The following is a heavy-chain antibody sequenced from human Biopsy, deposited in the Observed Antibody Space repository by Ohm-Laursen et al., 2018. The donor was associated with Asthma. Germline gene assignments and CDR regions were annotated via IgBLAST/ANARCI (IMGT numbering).Heavy chain of an antibody. CDR2: MYYGETT. Sequence: SETLSLTCSLSSGSGGYMRSGNYYWGWIRQPPGKGLEWIGSMYYGETTYYSPSLKSRVTISVDTSKNQFSLILSSVTAADTAVYYCVRGSSSWHHGPFHYYYGLDVWGQGTTVTVSS. D-gene: IGHD6-13*01. J-gene: IGHJ6*02. CDR1: SGSGGYMRSGNYY. CDR3: VRGSSSWHHGPFHYYYGLDV. V-gene: IGHV4-39*01.